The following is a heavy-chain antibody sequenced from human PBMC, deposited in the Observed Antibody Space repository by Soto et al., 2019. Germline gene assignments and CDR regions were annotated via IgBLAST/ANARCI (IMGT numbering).Heavy chain of an antibody. Sequence: SETLSLTCTVSGGFISDFYWSWIRQPPGKGLEWIGYIYYSGSTNYSPSLMSRVTISVDTSNNQFSLRLSSVTAADTAVYYCARRRVVPVDIGPGYYYYMDVWGKGTTVTVSS. CDR1: GGFISDFY. J-gene: IGHJ6*03. V-gene: IGHV4-59*01. D-gene: IGHD1-1*01. CDR2: IYYSGST. CDR3: ARRRVVPVDIGPGYYYYMDV.